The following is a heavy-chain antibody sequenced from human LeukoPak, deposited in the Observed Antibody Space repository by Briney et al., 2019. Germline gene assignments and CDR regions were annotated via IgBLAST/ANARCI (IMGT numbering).Heavy chain of an antibody. Sequence: GGSLRLSCADSGFTFCRHWMDWVRQAPGKGLEWMANINEDGSVENYLDSVKGRFTISRDNAKNSLYLQMNSLRAEDTAVYYCMAESSSPWEGYWGQGTLVTVSS. V-gene: IGHV3-7*01. CDR3: MAESSSPWEGY. CDR1: GFTFCRHW. J-gene: IGHJ4*02. D-gene: IGHD6-6*01. CDR2: INEDGSVE.